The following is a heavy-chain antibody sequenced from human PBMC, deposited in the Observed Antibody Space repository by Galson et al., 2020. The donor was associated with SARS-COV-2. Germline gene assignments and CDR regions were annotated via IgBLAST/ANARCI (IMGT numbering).Heavy chain of an antibody. CDR2: IGGSSDVI. V-gene: IGHV3-48*02. CDR1: GFTISTSY. Sequence: GGSLTLTCAASGFTISTSYMSWVRQAPGKGLEWLSHIGGSSDVIKYADSVKGRFTISRDNAKNLLYLQINSLRDEDTAVYYCAGWYIRLWGHGTLVTLSS. CDR3: AGWYIRL. J-gene: IGHJ4*01. D-gene: IGHD6-19*01.